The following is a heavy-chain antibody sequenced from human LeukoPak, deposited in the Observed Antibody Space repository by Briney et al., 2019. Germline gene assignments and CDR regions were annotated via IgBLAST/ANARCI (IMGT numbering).Heavy chain of an antibody. D-gene: IGHD1-26*01. CDR2: ISSSGSTI. Sequence: PGGSLRLSCAASGFTFSSYEMNWVRQAPGKGLEWVSYISSSGSTIYYADSVKGRFTISRDDAKSSLYLQMNSLRAEDTAVYYCAREGSGSPLDYWGQGTLVTVSS. CDR1: GFTFSSYE. CDR3: AREGSGSPLDY. V-gene: IGHV3-48*03. J-gene: IGHJ4*02.